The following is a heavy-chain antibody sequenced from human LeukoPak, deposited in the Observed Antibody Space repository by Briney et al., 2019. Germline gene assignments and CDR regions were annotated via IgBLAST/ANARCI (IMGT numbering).Heavy chain of an antibody. CDR2: ISGSGGST. CDR1: GFTFSSYS. D-gene: IGHD2-15*01. Sequence: GGSLRLSCAASGFTFSSYSMNWVRQAPGKGLEWVSAISGSGGSTYYADSVKGRFTISRDNSRNTLYLQMNTLRAEDTAVYFCAKSPVSSCRGSFCYPFDYWGQGNLVTVSS. CDR3: AKSPVSSCRGSFCYPFDY. J-gene: IGHJ4*02. V-gene: IGHV3-23*01.